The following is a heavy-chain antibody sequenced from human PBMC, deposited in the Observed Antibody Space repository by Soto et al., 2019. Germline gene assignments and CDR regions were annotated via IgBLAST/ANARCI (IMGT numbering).Heavy chain of an antibody. J-gene: IGHJ6*02. CDR2: ISYDGSNK. D-gene: IGHD3-10*01. CDR3: ASGSRLGESYYYYGMDV. CDR1: GFTFSSYA. Sequence: GGSLRLSCAASGFTFSSYAMHWVRQAPGKGLEWVAVISYDGSNKYYADSVKGRFTISRDNSKNTLYLQMNSLRAEDTAVYYCASGSRLGESYYYYGMDVWGQGTTVTVSS. V-gene: IGHV3-30-3*01.